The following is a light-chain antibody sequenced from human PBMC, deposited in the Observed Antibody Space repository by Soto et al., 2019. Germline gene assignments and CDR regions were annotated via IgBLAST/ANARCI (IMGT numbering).Light chain of an antibody. CDR3: QQFGTSPLWS. J-gene: IGKJ1*01. CDR2: GAS. CDR1: QSVSSTY. Sequence: ESVLTQSPGTLSLSPGERATLSCRASQSVSSTYVAWYQQKPGQAPRLLIYGASSRATGIPDRFSGSGSGTDFTLIISRLEPEDFAVYFCQQFGTSPLWSFGQGTRVEI. V-gene: IGKV3-20*01.